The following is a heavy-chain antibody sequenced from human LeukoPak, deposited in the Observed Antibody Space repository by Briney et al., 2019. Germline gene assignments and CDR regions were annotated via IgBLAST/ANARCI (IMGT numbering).Heavy chain of an antibody. CDR3: AREGGGTELYYFDY. D-gene: IGHD3-16*01. J-gene: IGHJ4*02. CDR2: IYYSGNT. Sequence: PSETLSLTCTVSGGSISSSSYYWGWIRQPPGKGLEWIGSIYYSGNTYYNPSLKSRVTISVDTSKNQFSLKLSSVTAADTAVYYCAREGGGTELYYFDYWGQGTLVTVSS. CDR1: GGSISSSSYY. V-gene: IGHV4-39*07.